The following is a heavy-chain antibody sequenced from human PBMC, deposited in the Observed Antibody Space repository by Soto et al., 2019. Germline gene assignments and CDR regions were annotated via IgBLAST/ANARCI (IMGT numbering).Heavy chain of an antibody. CDR3: ARPARQDTVAGNY. D-gene: IGHD6-19*01. Sequence: PSETLSLTCTVSGGSMSRYYWTWIRQPPGKGLEWIGNIHYTGSTNYNPSLKSRVTILLGTSTSQFSLKVNSVTATDTAVYYCARPARQDTVAGNYWGQGTLVTVSS. CDR2: IHYTGST. J-gene: IGHJ4*02. V-gene: IGHV4-59*08. CDR1: GGSMSRYY.